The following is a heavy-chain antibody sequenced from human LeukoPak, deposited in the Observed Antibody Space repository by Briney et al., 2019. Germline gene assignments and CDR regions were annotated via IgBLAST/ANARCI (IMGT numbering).Heavy chain of an antibody. CDR1: GFTFSSYD. CDR2: ISDTGNT. V-gene: IGHV3-23*01. CDR3: AKAPVTTCRGAFCYPFDY. J-gene: IGHJ4*02. D-gene: IGHD2-15*01. Sequence: GGSLRLSCAASGFTFSSYDMTWVRQAPGKGLEWVSAISDTGNTYHADSVKGRFTISRDSSKNTLFLQMNRLRPEDSAVYYCAKAPVTTCRGAFCYPFDYWGLGTLVTVSS.